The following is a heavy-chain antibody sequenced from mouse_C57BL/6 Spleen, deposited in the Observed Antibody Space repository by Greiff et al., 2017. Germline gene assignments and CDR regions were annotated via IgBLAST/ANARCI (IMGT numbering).Heavy chain of an antibody. CDR3: ARDYYGSSYVGGYAMDY. Sequence: QVQLQQPGAALVKPGASVKMSCKASGYTFTSYWLTWVKQRPGTGLEWIGDLYPGSGSTNYNEKFKSKATLTVNTSSSTAYMQLSRMTSEDSAVYYCARDYYGSSYVGGYAMDYWGQGTSVTVSS. D-gene: IGHD1-1*01. V-gene: IGHV1-55*01. J-gene: IGHJ4*01. CDR2: LYPGSGST. CDR1: GYTFTSYW.